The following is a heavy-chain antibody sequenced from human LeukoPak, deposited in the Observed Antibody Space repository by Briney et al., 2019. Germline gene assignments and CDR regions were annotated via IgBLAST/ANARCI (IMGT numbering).Heavy chain of an antibody. J-gene: IGHJ6*03. Sequence: GGSLRLSCAASGFTFTSYWMSWVRQAPGKGLEWVANIKKDGTEKKYVHSVKGRFTISRDNSKNTLYLQMNSLRAEDTAVYYCAKDSKIVGATFRSYHYIDVWGKGTAVTVSS. CDR2: IKKDGTEK. CDR3: AKDSKIVGATFRSYHYIDV. D-gene: IGHD3-16*02. V-gene: IGHV3-7*03. CDR1: GFTFTSYW.